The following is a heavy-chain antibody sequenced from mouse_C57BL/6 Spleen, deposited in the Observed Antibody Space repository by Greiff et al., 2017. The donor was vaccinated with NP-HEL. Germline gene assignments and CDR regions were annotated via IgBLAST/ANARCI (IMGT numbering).Heavy chain of an antibody. D-gene: IGHD2-2*01. J-gene: IGHJ1*03. CDR2: ISYDGSN. Sequence: EVQLQESGPGLVKPSQSLSLTCSVTGYSITSGYYWNWIRQFPGNKLEWMGYISYDGSNNYNPSLKNRISITRDTSKNQFFLKLNSVTTEDTATYYCARVYYGYEGYFDVWGTGTTVTVSS. CDR1: GYSITSGYY. V-gene: IGHV3-6*01. CDR3: ARVYYGYEGYFDV.